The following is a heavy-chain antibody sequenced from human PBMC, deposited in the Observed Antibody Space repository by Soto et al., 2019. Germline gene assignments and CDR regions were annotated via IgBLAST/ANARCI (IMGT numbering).Heavy chain of an antibody. CDR3: AKYGRSDSGSYLAKRGYYYGMDV. D-gene: IGHD1-26*01. J-gene: IGHJ6*02. CDR2: ISYDGSNK. V-gene: IGHV3-30*18. CDR1: GFTFSSYG. Sequence: PGGSLRLSCAASGFTFSSYGMHWVRQAPGKGLEGVAVISYDGSNKYYADSVKGRFTISRDNSKNTLYLQMNSLRAEDTAVYYCAKYGRSDSGSYLAKRGYYYGMDVWGQGTTVTVSS.